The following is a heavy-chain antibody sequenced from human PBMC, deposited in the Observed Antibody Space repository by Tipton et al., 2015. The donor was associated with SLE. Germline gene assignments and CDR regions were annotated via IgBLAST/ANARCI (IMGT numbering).Heavy chain of an antibody. CDR3: ARVVNTYYFYMNV. CDR1: GGSISSYY. J-gene: IGHJ6*03. CDR2: IYYSGNS. D-gene: IGHD6-6*01. Sequence: TLSLTCTVSGGSISSYYWSWVRQLPGRGLEWIGYIYYSGNSNYNPSLKSRVTISVATSKNQVSLKLTSVTAADTAVYFCARVVNTYYFYMNVWGKGTTVTVSS. V-gene: IGHV4-59*12.